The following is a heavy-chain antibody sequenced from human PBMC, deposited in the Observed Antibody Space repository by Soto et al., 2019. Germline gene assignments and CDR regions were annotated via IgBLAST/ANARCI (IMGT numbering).Heavy chain of an antibody. CDR2: IDSVGGAT. Sequence: VGSLRLSCAASGFAFNTYWMHWFRQAPGKGLMWVSRIDSVGGATAYAESVKGRFTISRDNARNTLYLQMNGLRAEDTALYYCARWFTYGNFEYFEKLGQGTQHNISS. J-gene: IGHJ4*02. V-gene: IGHV3-74*01. CDR3: ARWFTYGNFEYFEK. D-gene: IGHD4-17*01. CDR1: GFAFNTYW.